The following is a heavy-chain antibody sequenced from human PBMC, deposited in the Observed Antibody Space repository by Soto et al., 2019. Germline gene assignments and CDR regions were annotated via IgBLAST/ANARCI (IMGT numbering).Heavy chain of an antibody. CDR1: GGTFSSYS. Sequence: QVQLVQSGAEVKKPGSSVKVSCRASGGTFSSYSINWVRQAPGQGLEWMGEIIPIFGTANYAQKFQGRVTITADESTSTASMELSSMRSDDTAVYYCARDGGRHSGWIDYWGQGTLVTVSS. CDR2: IIPIFGTA. D-gene: IGHD1-26*01. V-gene: IGHV1-69*01. J-gene: IGHJ4*02. CDR3: ARDGGRHSGWIDY.